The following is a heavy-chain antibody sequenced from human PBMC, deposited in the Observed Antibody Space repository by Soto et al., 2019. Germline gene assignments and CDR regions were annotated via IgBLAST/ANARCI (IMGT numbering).Heavy chain of an antibody. Sequence: ASVKVSCKASGYTFTSYYMHWVRQAPGQGLEWMGIINPSGGSTSYAQKFQGRVTMTRDTSTSTVYMELSSLRSEDTAVYYCARVLSVVAAEGAFDIWGQGTMVTVSS. J-gene: IGHJ3*02. V-gene: IGHV1-46*01. CDR2: INPSGGST. CDR1: GYTFTSYY. CDR3: ARVLSVVAAEGAFDI. D-gene: IGHD2-15*01.